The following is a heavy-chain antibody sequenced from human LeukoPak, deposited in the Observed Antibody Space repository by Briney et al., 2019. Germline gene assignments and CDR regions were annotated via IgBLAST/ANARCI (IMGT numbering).Heavy chain of an antibody. Sequence: GGSLRLSCAASGFTFSSYAMHWVRQAPGKGLEWVAVISYDGSNKYYADSVKGRFTISRDNSKNTLYLQMNSLRAEDTAVYYCARDQLLRTSYAFDIWGQGTMVTVSS. CDR1: GFTFSSYA. J-gene: IGHJ3*02. CDR3: ARDQLLRTSYAFDI. V-gene: IGHV3-30*01. D-gene: IGHD2-15*01. CDR2: ISYDGSNK.